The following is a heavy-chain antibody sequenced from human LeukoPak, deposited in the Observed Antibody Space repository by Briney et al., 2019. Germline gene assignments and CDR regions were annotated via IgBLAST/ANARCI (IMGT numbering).Heavy chain of an antibody. J-gene: IGHJ4*02. CDR3: ANDIVRGPFDY. D-gene: IGHD3-10*01. Sequence: GGSLRLSCAASGFTFSSYAMSWVRQAPGKGLEWVPAISGSGGSTYYADSVKGRFTISRDDSKNTLYLQMNSLRAEDTAVYYCANDIVRGPFDYWGQGTLVTVSS. CDR1: GFTFSSYA. CDR2: ISGSGGST. V-gene: IGHV3-23*01.